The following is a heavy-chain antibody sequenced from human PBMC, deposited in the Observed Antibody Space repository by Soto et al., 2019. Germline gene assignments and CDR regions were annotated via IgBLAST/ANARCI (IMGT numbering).Heavy chain of an antibody. V-gene: IGHV4-30-2*01. CDR3: ASETYGVYVGYFDP. D-gene: IGHD4-17*01. J-gene: IGHJ5*02. CDR1: GDTISTGGYS. Sequence: QLQLQESGSRLVKSSETLSLTCAVSGDTISTGGYSWAWIRQPPGKPLEWIGHTYYSGTPYYNPSLKSRVIISVDSSKTQFSRTLRSLTAEATAFYYCASETYGVYVGYFDPWGKGTLFTFSP. CDR2: TYYSGTP.